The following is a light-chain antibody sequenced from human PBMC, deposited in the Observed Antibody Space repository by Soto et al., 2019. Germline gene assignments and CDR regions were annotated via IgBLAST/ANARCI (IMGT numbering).Light chain of an antibody. Sequence: DIAMTQSPDSLAVSLGERATMNCKSSERILNSSNNKNYLAWYQQKPGQPPTLLINWASTRESGVPDRFSGSGSGTDFTLTISSLQAEDVAIYYCQQYYTTPFTFGQGTKLEIK. CDR3: QQYYTTPFT. J-gene: IGKJ2*01. CDR2: WAS. V-gene: IGKV4-1*01. CDR1: ERILNSSNNKNY.